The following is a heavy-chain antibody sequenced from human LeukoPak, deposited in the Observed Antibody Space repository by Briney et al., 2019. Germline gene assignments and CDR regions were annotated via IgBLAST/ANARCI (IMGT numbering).Heavy chain of an antibody. CDR3: ARHEEGGPPEYYDFWSGHHNWFDP. D-gene: IGHD3-3*01. V-gene: IGHV4-38-2*01. CDR2: IYHSGST. CDR1: GYSISSGYY. J-gene: IGHJ5*02. Sequence: SETLSLTCAVSGYSISSGYYWGWIRQPPGKGLEWIGSIYHSGSTYYNPSLKSRVTISVDTSKNQFSLKLSSVTAADTAVYYCARHEEGGPPEYYDFWSGHHNWFDPWGQGTLVTVSS.